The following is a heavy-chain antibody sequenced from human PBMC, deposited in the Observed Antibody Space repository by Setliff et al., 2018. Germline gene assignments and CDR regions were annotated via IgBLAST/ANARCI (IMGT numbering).Heavy chain of an antibody. J-gene: IGHJ4*02. V-gene: IGHV4-39*01. CDR2: IFYSGRT. CDR3: ARLPNYVWGSPVGY. Sequence: PSETLSLTCTVSGASITNINYYWGLIRQPPGKGLEWIGSIFYSGRTFYNPSLKSRVTISVDTSKNQFSLTLSSVTAADTAVYYCARLPNYVWGSPVGYWGQGTLVTV. D-gene: IGHD3-16*01. CDR1: GASITNINYY.